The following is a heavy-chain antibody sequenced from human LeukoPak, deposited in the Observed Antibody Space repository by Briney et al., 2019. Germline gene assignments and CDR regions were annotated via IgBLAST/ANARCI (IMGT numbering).Heavy chain of an antibody. D-gene: IGHD2-15*01. CDR1: GFTFSSYG. Sequence: QPGGSLRLSCAASGFTFSSYGMHWVRQAPGKGLEWAAFIRYDGSNKYYADSVKGRFTISRDNSKNTLYLQMNSLRAEDTAVYYCATNSQFGRGAYCSGGSCYSHASDIWGQGTMVTVSS. CDR3: ATNSQFGRGAYCSGGSCYSHASDI. V-gene: IGHV3-30*02. CDR2: IRYDGSNK. J-gene: IGHJ3*02.